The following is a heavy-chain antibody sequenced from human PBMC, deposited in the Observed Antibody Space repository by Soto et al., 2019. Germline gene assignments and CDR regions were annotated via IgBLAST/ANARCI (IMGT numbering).Heavy chain of an antibody. V-gene: IGHV4-39*01. CDR1: GGSIGSSSYY. CDR3: ARCTGTMIPY. CDR2: IFSRGST. D-gene: IGHD1-7*01. Sequence: ASETLSLTCTVSGGSIGSSSYYWGWIRQPPGKGLEWIGTIFSRGSTYYNPSLKSRVIISEDTSKNQVSLNLRSVTAADAAVYYCARCTGTMIPYWGQGTLVTVSS. J-gene: IGHJ4*02.